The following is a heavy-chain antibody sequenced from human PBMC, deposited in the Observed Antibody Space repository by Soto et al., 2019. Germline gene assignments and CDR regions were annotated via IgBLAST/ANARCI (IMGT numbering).Heavy chain of an antibody. V-gene: IGHV4-34*01. CDR3: ARPGVAASGNFDS. Sequence: TSETLYLTCAVSGGSFSGYYWAWIRQPPGRGLEWIGEINNLGSTHHNPSLKSRVTLSADTSKSQFSLEIKSLTAADTAVYYCARPGVAASGNFDSWGPGTLVTVSS. CDR1: GGSFSGYY. CDR2: INNLGST. J-gene: IGHJ4*02. D-gene: IGHD2-15*01.